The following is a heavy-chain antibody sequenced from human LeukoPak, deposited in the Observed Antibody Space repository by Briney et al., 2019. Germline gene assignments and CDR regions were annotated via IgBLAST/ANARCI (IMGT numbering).Heavy chain of an antibody. Sequence: GGSLRLSCAASGFTFSSYDMHWVRQATGKGLKWVSAIGTAGDTHYPGSVKGRFTISRENAKNSLYLQMNSLRAGDTAVYYCARAAAGQTYFDYWGQGTLVTVSS. J-gene: IGHJ4*02. CDR1: GFTFSSYD. CDR3: ARAAAGQTYFDY. CDR2: IGTAGDT. D-gene: IGHD6-13*01. V-gene: IGHV3-13*01.